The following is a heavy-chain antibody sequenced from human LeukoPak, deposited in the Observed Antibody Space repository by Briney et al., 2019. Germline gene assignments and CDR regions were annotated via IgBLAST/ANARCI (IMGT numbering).Heavy chain of an antibody. CDR2: IYYSGST. V-gene: IGHV4-39*01. J-gene: IGHJ4*02. Sequence: SETLSLTCTVSGGSVSSGSYYWSWIRQPPGKGLEWIGGIYYSGSTYYNPSLKSRVTISVDTSKNQFSLKLSSVTAADTAVYYCARASPITMIVVVIDYWGQGTLVTVSS. CDR3: ARASPITMIVVVIDY. CDR1: GGSVSSGSYY. D-gene: IGHD3-22*01.